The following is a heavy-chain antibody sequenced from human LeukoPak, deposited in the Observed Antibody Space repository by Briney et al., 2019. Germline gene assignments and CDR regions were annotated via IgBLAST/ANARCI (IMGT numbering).Heavy chain of an antibody. Sequence: ASVKVSCKASGYTFTSYDINWVRQAPGQGLEWMGWMNPNSGNTGYAQKFQGRVTMARNTSISTAYMELSSLRSEDTAVYYCARGRIPMDCSSTSCYFIDYGMDVWGQGTTVTVSS. J-gene: IGHJ6*02. CDR2: MNPNSGNT. CDR1: GYTFTSYD. D-gene: IGHD2-2*01. CDR3: ARGRIPMDCSSTSCYFIDYGMDV. V-gene: IGHV1-8*01.